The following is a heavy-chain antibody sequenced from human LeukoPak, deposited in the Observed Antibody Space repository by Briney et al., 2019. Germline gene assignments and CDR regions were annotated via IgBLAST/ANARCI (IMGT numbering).Heavy chain of an antibody. CDR2: INPNSGGT. CDR1: GYTFTGYY. D-gene: IGHD4-17*01. V-gene: IGHV1-2*02. CDR3: ARFSLSSTVTTANFDY. J-gene: IGHJ4*02. Sequence: ASVKVSCKASGYTFTGYYMHWVRQAPGQGLEWMGWINPNSGGTNYAQKLQGRVTMTRDTSISTAYMELSRLRSDDTAVYYCARFSLSSTVTTANFDYWGQGTLVTVSS.